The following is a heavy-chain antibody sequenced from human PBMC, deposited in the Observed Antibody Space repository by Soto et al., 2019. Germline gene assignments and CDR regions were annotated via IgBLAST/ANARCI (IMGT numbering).Heavy chain of an antibody. J-gene: IGHJ6*02. CDR2: TSYDGSNK. CDR3: AKDSGYSGYDVYDYYYGMDV. CDR1: GFTFSLYG. Sequence: QLVESGGGVLQPGRSLRLSCAASGFTFSLYGMHWVRQAPGKGLEWVAVTSYDGSNKYYADSVKGRFTISRDNSKNTLYLQMNSLRAEDTAVYYCAKDSGYSGYDVYDYYYGMDVWGQGTTVTVSS. D-gene: IGHD5-12*01. V-gene: IGHV3-30*18.